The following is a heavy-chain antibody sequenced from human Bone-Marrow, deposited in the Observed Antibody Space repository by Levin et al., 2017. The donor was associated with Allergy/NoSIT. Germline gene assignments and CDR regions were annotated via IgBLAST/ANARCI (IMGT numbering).Heavy chain of an antibody. Sequence: SEPLSLTCNVSGGSMSSYYWTWIRQPPGKGLEWIGYIYYSGSTTYNPSLRSRVTISVDTSKSQVSLKLSSVTAADTAVYYCARDVDKFGPWGAFDIWGRGTMVNVSS. CDR3: ARDVDKFGPWGAFDI. CDR2: IYYSGST. V-gene: IGHV4-59*01. J-gene: IGHJ3*02. D-gene: IGHD3-16*01. CDR1: GGSMSSYY.